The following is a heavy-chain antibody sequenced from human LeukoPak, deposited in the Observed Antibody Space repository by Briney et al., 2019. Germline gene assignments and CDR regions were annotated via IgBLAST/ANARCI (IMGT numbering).Heavy chain of an antibody. CDR1: GYTFTGYY. CDR2: INPNSGGT. V-gene: IGHV1-2*02. Sequence: ASVKVSCKASGYTFTGYYMHWVRQAPGQGLEWMGWINPNSGGTNYAQKFQGRVIMTRDTSISTAYMELSRLRSDDTAVYYCARMLLTGWYIDYWGQGTLVTVSS. CDR3: ARMLLTGWYIDY. J-gene: IGHJ4*02. D-gene: IGHD2-8*01.